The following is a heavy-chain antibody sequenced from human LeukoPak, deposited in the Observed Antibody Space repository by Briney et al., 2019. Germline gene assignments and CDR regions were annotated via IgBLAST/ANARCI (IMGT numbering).Heavy chain of an antibody. V-gene: IGHV3-33*08. J-gene: IGHJ4*02. CDR3: ARVAMSDSSGYCDY. CDR1: GITFSSFA. Sequence: GGSLRLSCAVSGITFSSFAMSWVRQAPGKGLEWVAVIWYDGSNKNYVDSVKGRFTISRDNSKNTLYLQMNSLRDEDTAVYYCARVAMSDSSGYCDYWGQGTLVTVSS. CDR2: IWYDGSNK. D-gene: IGHD3-22*01.